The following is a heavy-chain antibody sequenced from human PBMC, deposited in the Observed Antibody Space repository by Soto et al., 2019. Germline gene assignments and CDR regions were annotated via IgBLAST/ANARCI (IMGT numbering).Heavy chain of an antibody. Sequence: QVQLVQSGAEVKKPGSSVKVSCKASGGTFSSYAISWVRQAPGQGLEWMGGIIPIFGTANYAQKFQGRVTITADESTSRAYMELSSVSSEDTAVYYCAREGVYGYGATPYWGQGALVTVSS. D-gene: IGHD3-10*01. CDR2: IIPIFGTA. CDR3: AREGVYGYGATPY. CDR1: GGTFSSYA. V-gene: IGHV1-69*12. J-gene: IGHJ4*02.